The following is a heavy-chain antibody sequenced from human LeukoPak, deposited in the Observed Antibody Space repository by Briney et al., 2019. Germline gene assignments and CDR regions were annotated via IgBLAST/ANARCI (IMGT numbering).Heavy chain of an antibody. Sequence: ASVKVSCKASGYTFTSYYMHWVRQAPGQGLEWMGGFDPEDGETIYAKKFQGRVTMTENTCTETAYMELSSLRSEDTAVYYCATDLFRYNWNVCDYWGQGTLVTVSS. J-gene: IGHJ4*02. CDR3: ATDLFRYNWNVCDY. D-gene: IGHD1-20*01. CDR1: GYTFTSYY. V-gene: IGHV1-24*01. CDR2: FDPEDGET.